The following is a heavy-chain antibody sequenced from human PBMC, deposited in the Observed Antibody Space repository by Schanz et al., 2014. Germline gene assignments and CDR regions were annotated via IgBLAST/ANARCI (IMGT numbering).Heavy chain of an antibody. V-gene: IGHV1-8*01. Sequence: QLVQSGAEVKKPGASVKVSCKASGYTFTSYDINWVRQAAGQGLEWMGWLDPSDGDTGYAQKFQGRVTMTRDTSTSTFYMELTTLRPEDTAVYYCARGYTSSGRCFQHWGQGSLVTVSS. CDR2: LDPSDGDT. D-gene: IGHD6-13*01. CDR3: ARGYTSSGRCFQH. CDR1: GYTFTSYD. J-gene: IGHJ1*01.